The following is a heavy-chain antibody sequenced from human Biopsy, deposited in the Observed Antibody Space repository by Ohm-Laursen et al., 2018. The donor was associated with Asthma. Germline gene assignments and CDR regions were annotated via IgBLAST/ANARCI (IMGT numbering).Heavy chain of an antibody. CDR1: GFTFRSYD. D-gene: IGHD3-10*01. J-gene: IGHJ6*02. Sequence: SLRLSCTAAGFTFRSYDTHWVRQAPGKGLEWVALISSNGYNKYYADSVKGRFTISRDNSKNTLSLQMNSLRLDDTAVYYCARDLADRIMVGDHDFYAMDVWGQGTTVTFSS. V-gene: IGHV3-30-3*01. CDR3: ARDLADRIMVGDHDFYAMDV. CDR2: ISSNGYNK.